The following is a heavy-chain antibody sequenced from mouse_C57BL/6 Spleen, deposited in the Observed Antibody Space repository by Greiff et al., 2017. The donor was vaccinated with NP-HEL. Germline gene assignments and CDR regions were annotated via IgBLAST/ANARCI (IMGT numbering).Heavy chain of an antibody. J-gene: IGHJ4*01. V-gene: IGHV1-63*01. CDR1: GYTFTNYW. Sequence: QVQLQQSGAELVRPGTSVKMSCKASGYTFTNYWIGWAKQRPGHGLEWIGDIYPGGGYTNYNEKFKGKATLTADKSSSTAYMQFSSLTSEDSAIYYCARCPYGYDGEWGMDYWGQGTSVTVSS. D-gene: IGHD2-2*01. CDR3: ARCPYGYDGEWGMDY. CDR2: IYPGGGYT.